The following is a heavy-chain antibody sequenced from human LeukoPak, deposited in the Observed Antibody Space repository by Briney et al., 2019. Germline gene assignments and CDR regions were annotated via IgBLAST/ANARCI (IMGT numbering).Heavy chain of an antibody. CDR2: INSDGSST. Sequence: GGSLRLSCAASGFTFSSYWMHWVRQAPGKGLVWVSRINSDGSSTSYADSVKGRFTISRDNAKNSLYLQMNSLRAEDTAVYYCARGGYLVISVQDWFDPWGQGTLVTVSS. CDR1: GFTFSSYW. V-gene: IGHV3-74*01. J-gene: IGHJ5*02. CDR3: ARGGYLVISVQDWFDP. D-gene: IGHD3-22*01.